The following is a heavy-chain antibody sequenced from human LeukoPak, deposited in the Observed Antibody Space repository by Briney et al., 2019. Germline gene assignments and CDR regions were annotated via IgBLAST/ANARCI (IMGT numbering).Heavy chain of an antibody. D-gene: IGHD1-26*01. J-gene: IGHJ4*02. V-gene: IGHV3-64*02. CDR2: INSDGGNT. CDR3: ARARSGSYHFDY. CDR1: GFTFSSYA. Sequence: GGSLRLSCPASGFTFSSYAMHWVRQAPGKGLEYVSAINSDGGNTYYADSVKGRFTISRDNSKNTLYLQMGSLRAEDMAVYYCARARSGSYHFDYWGQGTLVTVSS.